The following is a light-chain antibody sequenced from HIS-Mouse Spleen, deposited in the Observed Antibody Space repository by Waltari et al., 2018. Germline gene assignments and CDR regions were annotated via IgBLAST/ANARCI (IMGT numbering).Light chain of an antibody. Sequence: AIRMTQSPSSPSASPGDRVTITCRASHGISSYLSWYQQKPGKAPKLLIYAASPLQTGVPSRFSGSGSGTDVTLTISCLQAEDFATYYCQQYYSYPRTFGQGTKVEIK. V-gene: IGKV1-8*01. CDR2: AAS. CDR3: QQYYSYPRT. CDR1: HGISSY. J-gene: IGKJ1*01.